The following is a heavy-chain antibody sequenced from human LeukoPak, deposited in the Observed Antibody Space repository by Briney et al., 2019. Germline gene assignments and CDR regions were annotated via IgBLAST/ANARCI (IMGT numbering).Heavy chain of an antibody. Sequence: SETLSLTCTVSGGSISSSSYYWGWIRQPPGKGLEWIGSIYYSGSTYYNPSLKSRVTISVDTSKNQFSLKLCSVTAADTAVYYCASLVSHYYDSSGYLKGYDAFDIWGQGTMVTVSS. D-gene: IGHD3-22*01. CDR3: ASLVSHYYDSSGYLKGYDAFDI. CDR1: GGSISSSSYY. V-gene: IGHV4-39*01. CDR2: IYYSGST. J-gene: IGHJ3*02.